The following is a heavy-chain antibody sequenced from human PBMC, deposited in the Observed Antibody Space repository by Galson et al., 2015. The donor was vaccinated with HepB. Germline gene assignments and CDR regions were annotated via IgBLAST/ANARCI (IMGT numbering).Heavy chain of an antibody. V-gene: IGHV3-30*18. J-gene: IGHJ4*02. CDR2: ISYDGSNK. CDR3: AKDPYLYSALAGTMAGFDY. CDR1: GFTFSNYG. Sequence: SLRLSCAASGFTFSNYGMHWVRQAPGKGLEWVAVISYDGSNKYYADSVKGRFTISRDNSKNTLYLQTNSLRAEDTALYYCAKDPYLYSALAGTMAGFDYWSQGTLVTVSS. D-gene: IGHD6-19*01.